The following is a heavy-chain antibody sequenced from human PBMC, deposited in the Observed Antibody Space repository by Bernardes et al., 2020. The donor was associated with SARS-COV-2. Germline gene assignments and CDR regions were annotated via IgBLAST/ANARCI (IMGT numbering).Heavy chain of an antibody. D-gene: IGHD1-26*01. CDR1: GFTFSADW. Sequence: GGSLRLSCAASGFTFSADWMHWVRQVPGTGLVSVSRINPDGSIISYVDTVKGRFTMSRDNGKNTLYLQMNSLRAEDTAVYYCVRGGCRVGAGCHWGQGTLVTVSS. V-gene: IGHV3-74*01. CDR3: VRGGCRVGAGCH. J-gene: IGHJ4*02. CDR2: INPDGSII.